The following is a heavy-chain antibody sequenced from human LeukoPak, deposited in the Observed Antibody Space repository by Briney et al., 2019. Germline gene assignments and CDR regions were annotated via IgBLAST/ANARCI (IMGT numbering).Heavy chain of an antibody. J-gene: IGHJ4*02. CDR3: ARNWGAGHPINFDY. Sequence: GASVTVSCKTFGYPFSSCGINWVRQAPGQGLEWMGWISGYNGDTNYAQKFQGGVTMTTDTSTNTAYMDLRRLRSDDTAVYYCARNWGAGHPINFDYWGQGTLVTVSS. D-gene: IGHD3-16*01. CDR1: GYPFSSCG. V-gene: IGHV1-18*01. CDR2: ISGYNGDT.